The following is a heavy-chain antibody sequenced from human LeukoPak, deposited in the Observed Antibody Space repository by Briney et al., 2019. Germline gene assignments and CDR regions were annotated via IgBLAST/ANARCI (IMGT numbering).Heavy chain of an antibody. CDR3: AKAISSGWYYFDY. Sequence: GGSLRLSCAASGFTFSSYSMNWVRQAPGKGLEWVSGISVSGDSTYYADSVKGRFTISRDNFESTLDLQLNSLRAEDTAVYYCAKAISSGWYYFDYWGQGTLVTVSS. J-gene: IGHJ4*02. CDR1: GFTFSSYS. D-gene: IGHD6-19*01. V-gene: IGHV3-23*01. CDR2: ISVSGDST.